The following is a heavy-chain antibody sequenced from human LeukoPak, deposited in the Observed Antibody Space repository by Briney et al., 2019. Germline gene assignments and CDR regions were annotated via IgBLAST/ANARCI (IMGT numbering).Heavy chain of an antibody. CDR2: MNPNSGNT. D-gene: IGHD3-16*01. J-gene: IGHJ6*03. CDR3: ARAGGRSSPPYYYYMDV. Sequence: GASVKVSCKASGYTFTSYDINWVRQATGQGLEWMGWMNPNSGNTGYAQKFQGRVTMTRNTSISTAYMELSSLRSEDTAVYYCARAGGRSSPPYYYYMDVWGKGTTVTVSS. CDR1: GYTFTSYD. V-gene: IGHV1-8*01.